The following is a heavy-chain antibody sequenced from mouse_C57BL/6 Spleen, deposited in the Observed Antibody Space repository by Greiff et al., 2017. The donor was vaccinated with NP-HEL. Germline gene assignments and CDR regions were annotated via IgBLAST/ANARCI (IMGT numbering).Heavy chain of an antibody. D-gene: IGHD2-3*01. CDR1: GFNIKDYY. CDR3: RWRENCGGYFDV. J-gene: IGHJ1*03. Sequence: EVQLQQSGAELVRPGASVKLSCTASGFNIKDYYMHWVKQRPEQGLEWIGRIDPEDGDTEYAPKFQGKATMTADTSSNTAYLQLSSLTSEDTAVYYCRWRENCGGYFDVWGTGTTVTASS. CDR2: IDPEDGDT. V-gene: IGHV14-1*01.